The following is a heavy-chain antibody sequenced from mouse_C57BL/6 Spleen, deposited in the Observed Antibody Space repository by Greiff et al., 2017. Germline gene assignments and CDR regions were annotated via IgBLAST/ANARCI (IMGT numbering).Heavy chain of an antibody. V-gene: IGHV1-26*01. D-gene: IGHD2-2*01. Sequence: EVQLQQPGPELVKPGASVKISCKASGYTFTDYYMNWVKQSHGKSLEWIGDINPNNGGTSYNQKFKGKATLTVDKSSSTAYMELRSLTSEDSAVYYCARSYDGCYWYFGVWGTGTTVTVSS. CDR3: ARSYDGCYWYFGV. CDR2: INPNNGGT. J-gene: IGHJ1*03. CDR1: GYTFTDYY.